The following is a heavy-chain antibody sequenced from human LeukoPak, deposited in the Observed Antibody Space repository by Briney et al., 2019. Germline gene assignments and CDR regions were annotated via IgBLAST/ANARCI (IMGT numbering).Heavy chain of an antibody. CDR2: IYTSGST. CDR1: GGSISSGSYY. D-gene: IGHD6-19*01. Sequence: SETLSLTCTVSGGSISSGSYYWSWIRQPAGKGLEWIGRIYTSGSTNYIPSLKSRVTISVDTSKNQFSLKLSSVTAADTAVYYCARERGYTSGWPERGWFDPWGQGTLVTVSS. CDR3: ARERGYTSGWPERGWFDP. V-gene: IGHV4-61*02. J-gene: IGHJ5*02.